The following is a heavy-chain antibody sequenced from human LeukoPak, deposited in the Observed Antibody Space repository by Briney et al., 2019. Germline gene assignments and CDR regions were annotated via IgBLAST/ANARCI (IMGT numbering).Heavy chain of an antibody. CDR3: ARVQYSSSSGYGYYYYYYMDV. Sequence: SETLSLTCAVSGYSISSGYYWGWIRQPPGKGLEWIGSIYHSGSTYYNPSLKSRVTISVDTSKNQFSPKLSSVTAADTAVYYCARVQYSSSSGYGYYYYYYMDVWGKGTTVTVSS. CDR1: GYSISSGYY. CDR2: IYHSGST. V-gene: IGHV4-38-2*01. J-gene: IGHJ6*03. D-gene: IGHD6-6*01.